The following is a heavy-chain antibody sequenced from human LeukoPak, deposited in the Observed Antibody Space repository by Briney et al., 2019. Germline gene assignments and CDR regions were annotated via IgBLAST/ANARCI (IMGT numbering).Heavy chain of an antibody. CDR2: ISAYNGNT. CDR3: ARVGYGSGWYSLDFDY. J-gene: IGHJ4*02. D-gene: IGHD6-19*01. V-gene: IGHV1-18*01. Sequence: GASVKVSCKASGYTFTSYGISWVRQAPGQGLEWMGWISAYNGNTNYAQKLQGRVTMTTDTSTSTAYMELRSLRSDDTAAYYCARVGYGSGWYSLDFDYWGQGTLVTVSS. CDR1: GYTFTSYG.